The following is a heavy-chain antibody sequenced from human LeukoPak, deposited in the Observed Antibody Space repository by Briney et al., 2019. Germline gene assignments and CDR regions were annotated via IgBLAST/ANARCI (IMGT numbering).Heavy chain of an antibody. CDR2: VKKKADGGTS. J-gene: IGHJ5*02. D-gene: IGHD3-10*01. CDR3: TSSLGPGELSGFDP. CDR1: GFTFSNAW. Sequence: GGSLRLSCAASGFTFSNAWMNWVRQAPGKGLEWVGRVKKKADGGTSDSAAPVQGRFTISRGDSQNPLYLQMSSLTTEDPAVYYCTSSLGPGELSGFDPWGPGRRVTVSS. V-gene: IGHV3-15*01.